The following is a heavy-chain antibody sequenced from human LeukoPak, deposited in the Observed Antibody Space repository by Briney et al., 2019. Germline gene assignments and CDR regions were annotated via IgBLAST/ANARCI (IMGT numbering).Heavy chain of an antibody. CDR1: GFTFSSYA. Sequence: GGSLRLSCAASGFTFSSYAMSWVRQAPGKGLEWVSAISGSGGSTYYADSAKGRFTISRDNSKNTLYLQMNSLRAEDTAVYYCAKVPRYYYDSSGPSGYWGQGTLVTVSS. CDR2: ISGSGGST. J-gene: IGHJ4*02. V-gene: IGHV3-23*01. CDR3: AKVPRYYYDSSGPSGY. D-gene: IGHD3-22*01.